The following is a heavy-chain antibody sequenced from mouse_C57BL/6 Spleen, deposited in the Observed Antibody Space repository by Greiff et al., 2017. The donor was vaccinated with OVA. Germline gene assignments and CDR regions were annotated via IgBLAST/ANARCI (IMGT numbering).Heavy chain of an antibody. CDR2: IYPGSGNT. CDR3: ARSGTGTDY. CDR1: GYTFTDYY. Sequence: LQESGAELVRPGASVKLSCKASGYTFTDYYINWVKQRPGQGLEWIARIYPGSGNTYYNEKFKGKATLTAEKSSSTAYMQLSSLTSEDSAVYFCARSGTGTDYWGQGTTLTVSS. V-gene: IGHV1-76*01. J-gene: IGHJ2*01. D-gene: IGHD4-1*01.